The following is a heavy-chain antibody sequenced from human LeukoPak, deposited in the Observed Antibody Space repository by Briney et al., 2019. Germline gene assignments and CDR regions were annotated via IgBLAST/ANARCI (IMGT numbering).Heavy chain of an antibody. CDR3: AREDCSSTSCSVDY. CDR1: GGSISSYY. J-gene: IGHJ4*02. D-gene: IGHD2-2*01. Sequence: TSETLSLTCTVSGGSISSYYWSWIRQPPGKGLEWIGYIYYSGSTNYNPSLKSRVTISVDTSKNQFSLKLSSVTAADTAVNYCAREDCSSTSCSVDYWGQGTLVTVSS. V-gene: IGHV4-59*01. CDR2: IYYSGST.